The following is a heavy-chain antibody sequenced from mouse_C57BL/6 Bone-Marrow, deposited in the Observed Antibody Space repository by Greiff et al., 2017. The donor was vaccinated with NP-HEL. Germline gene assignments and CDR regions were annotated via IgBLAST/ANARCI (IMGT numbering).Heavy chain of an antibody. J-gene: IGHJ3*01. D-gene: IGHD2-12*01. CDR1: GFTFSSYG. V-gene: IGHV5-6*01. CDR3: ARLYYYTWFAY. Sequence: EVKLVESGGDLVKPGGSLKLSCAASGFTFSSYGMSWVRQTPDKRLEWVATISSGGSYTDYPDRVKGRFTISRDNAKNTRYLKMSSLKSEDTAMYYGARLYYYTWFAYWGQGTLVTVSA. CDR2: ISSGGSYT.